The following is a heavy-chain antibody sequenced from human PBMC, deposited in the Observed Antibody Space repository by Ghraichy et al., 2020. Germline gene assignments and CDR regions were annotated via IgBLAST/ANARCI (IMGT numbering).Heavy chain of an antibody. CDR2: ISTSVCT. J-gene: IGHJ4*02. D-gene: IGHD6-19*01. CDR1: GGSISSYY. CDR3: QAGWYGILNGGFYYFDY. V-gene: IGHV4-4*07. Sequence: SENLSLTCTVSGGSISSYYWIRQRAGKGLEWIGHISTSVCTNYNPSLKRRVTMSVATSKNQFSLKLSSVTAADTAVYYCQAGWYGILNGGFYYFDYWGQGTLVTVSS.